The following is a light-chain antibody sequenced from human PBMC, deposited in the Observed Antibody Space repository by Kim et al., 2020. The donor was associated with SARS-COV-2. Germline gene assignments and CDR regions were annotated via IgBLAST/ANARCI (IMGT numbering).Light chain of an antibody. CDR2: DVT. J-gene: IGLJ3*02. Sequence: QSALTQPASVSGSPGQSITISCPGTSSDVGGYNYVSWYQQHPGKPPKLMIYDVTYRPSGVSDRFSGSKSGNTASLTISGLQAEDEAYYFCSSYTSSTTWVFGGGTKVTVL. V-gene: IGLV2-14*03. CDR3: SSYTSSTTWV. CDR1: SSDVGGYNY.